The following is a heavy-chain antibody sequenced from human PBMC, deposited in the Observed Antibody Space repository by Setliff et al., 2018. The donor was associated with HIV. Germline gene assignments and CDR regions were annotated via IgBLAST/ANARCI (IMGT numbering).Heavy chain of an antibody. CDR3: ARNRVPSSL. CDR2: IYDTGST. Sequence: TSETLSLTCTVSGGSMSSYYWSWIRQPPGKGLEWIGSIYDTGSTDYNPSLMSRVTISLDTPENQFSLKLNSVIAADTAVYYCARNRVPSSLWGQGTLVTVSS. V-gene: IGHV4-59*01. J-gene: IGHJ4*02. CDR1: GGSMSSYY. D-gene: IGHD3-10*01.